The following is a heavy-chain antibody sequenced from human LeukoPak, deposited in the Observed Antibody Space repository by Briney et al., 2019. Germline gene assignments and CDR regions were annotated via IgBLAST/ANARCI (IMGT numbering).Heavy chain of an antibody. D-gene: IGHD5-12*01. CDR1: GFTFSSYW. J-gene: IGHJ4*02. Sequence: PEGSLRLSCAASGFTFSSYWMSWVRQAPGKGLEWVANIKQDGSEKYYVDSVKGRFTISRDNAKNSLYLQMNSLRVEDTAVYYCARALGGYEDTPLFRGYWGQGTLVTVSS. CDR3: ARALGGYEDTPLFRGY. V-gene: IGHV3-7*01. CDR2: IKQDGSEK.